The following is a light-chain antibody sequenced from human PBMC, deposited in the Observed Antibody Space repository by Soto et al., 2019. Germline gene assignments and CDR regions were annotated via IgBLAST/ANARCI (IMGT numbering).Light chain of an antibody. J-gene: IGKJ4*01. CDR1: QGISSY. CDR2: AAS. CDR3: QQLNSDPLT. V-gene: IGKV1-9*01. Sequence: DIQLTQSPSFLSASVGDRVTITCRASQGISSYLAWYQQKPGKAPKLLIYAASTLQSGVPPRFSGSGSGTEFTLTISSLQPEDFATYDCQQLNSDPLTFGGGTKVEIK.